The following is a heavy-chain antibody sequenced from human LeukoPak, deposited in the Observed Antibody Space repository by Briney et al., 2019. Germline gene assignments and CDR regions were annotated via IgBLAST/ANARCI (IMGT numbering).Heavy chain of an antibody. Sequence: PGGSLRLSCAASGFTFSSYNMNWVRQAPGKGLEWVASISSSSNYIYYVDSVKGRFTISRDNAKNSLYLQMNSLRAEDTAVYYCARGGSYFDYWGQGTLVTVSP. CDR3: ARGGSYFDY. J-gene: IGHJ4*02. CDR2: ISSSSNYI. V-gene: IGHV3-21*01. D-gene: IGHD1-26*01. CDR1: GFTFSSYN.